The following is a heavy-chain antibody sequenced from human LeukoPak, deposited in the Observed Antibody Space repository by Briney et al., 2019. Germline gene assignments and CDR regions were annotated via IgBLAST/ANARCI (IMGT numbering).Heavy chain of an antibody. J-gene: IGHJ5*02. V-gene: IGHV3-48*03. D-gene: IGHD5-24*01. Sequence: TGGSLRLSCAASGFTFSRYEMNWVRQAPGKGLEWISYISGSGDTIYYADSVKGRFTISRDNAKNSLYLQMNSLRAEDTAVYHCARAPLVLQYRWWFDPWGQGALVTVSP. CDR3: ARAPLVLQYRWWFDP. CDR1: GFTFSRYE. CDR2: ISGSGDTI.